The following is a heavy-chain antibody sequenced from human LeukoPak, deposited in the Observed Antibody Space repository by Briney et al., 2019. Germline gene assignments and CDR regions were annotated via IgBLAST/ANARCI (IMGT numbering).Heavy chain of an antibody. CDR1: GGSFSGYH. V-gene: IGHV4-34*10. Sequence: SETLSLTCTVYGGSFSGYHWGWIRQPPGKGLEWLGTVHHTGRAFYNPSLRGRTTVSVDTSKNEFSLKLTSVTAADTAVYYCAREPDAWGQGILVIVSS. J-gene: IGHJ5*02. CDR2: VHHTGRA. CDR3: AREPDA.